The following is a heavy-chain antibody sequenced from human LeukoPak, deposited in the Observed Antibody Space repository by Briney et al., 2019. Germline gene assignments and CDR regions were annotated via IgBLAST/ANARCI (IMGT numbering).Heavy chain of an antibody. CDR1: GGSVSDYY. Sequence: SETLSLTCTISGGSVSDYYWSWIRQSPGKGLEWIGYIYHTGSTSYSPSLKSRVAISADTSQNQFSLKLSSVTAADTAVYYCARVRTGTFDYWGQGTLVTVSS. CDR2: IYHTGST. D-gene: IGHD1-1*01. CDR3: ARVRTGTFDY. J-gene: IGHJ4*02. V-gene: IGHV4-59*02.